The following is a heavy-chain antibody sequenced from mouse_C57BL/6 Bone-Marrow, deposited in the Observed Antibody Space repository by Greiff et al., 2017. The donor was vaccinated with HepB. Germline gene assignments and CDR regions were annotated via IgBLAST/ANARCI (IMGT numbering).Heavy chain of an antibody. V-gene: IGHV1-19*01. D-gene: IGHD1-1*01. CDR2: INPYNGGT. CDR1: GYTFTDYY. J-gene: IGHJ2*01. CDR3: ARGPTVVATRFDY. Sequence: VQLQQSGPVLVKPGASVKMSCKASGYTFTDYYMNWVKQSHGKSLEWIGVINPYNGGTSYNQKFKGKATLTVDKSSSTAYMELNSLTSEDSAVYYCARGPTVVATRFDYWGQGTTLTVSS.